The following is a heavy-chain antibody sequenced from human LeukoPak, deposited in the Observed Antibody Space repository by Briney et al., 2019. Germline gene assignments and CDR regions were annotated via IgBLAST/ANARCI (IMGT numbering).Heavy chain of an antibody. CDR2: ISSRGSNI. D-gene: IGHD1-1*01. V-gene: IGHV3-11*01. CDR3: ARGHPQRGELERPYYFDY. CDR1: GFTFSDYY. J-gene: IGHJ4*02. Sequence: GGSLRLSCAASGFTFSDYYMTWIRQAPGKGLEWVSYISSRGSNIHHADSVKGRFTISRDNAKNSLYLQMNSLRAEDTAVYYCARGHPQRGELERPYYFDYWGQGTLVTVSS.